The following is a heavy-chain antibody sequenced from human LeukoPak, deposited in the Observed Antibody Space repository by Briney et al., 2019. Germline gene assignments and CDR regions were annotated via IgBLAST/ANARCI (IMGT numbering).Heavy chain of an antibody. CDR3: AKDRAYYYDSSGYEPPDY. J-gene: IGHJ4*02. D-gene: IGHD3-22*01. CDR1: GFTFSSYA. CDR2: ISGSGGST. Sequence: GGSLRLSCAASGFTFSSYAMSWVRQAPGKGLEWVSAISGSGGSTYYADSVKGRFTISRDNSKNTLYLQMNSLRAEDTAVYYCAKDRAYYYDSSGYEPPDYWGQGTLVTVSS. V-gene: IGHV3-23*01.